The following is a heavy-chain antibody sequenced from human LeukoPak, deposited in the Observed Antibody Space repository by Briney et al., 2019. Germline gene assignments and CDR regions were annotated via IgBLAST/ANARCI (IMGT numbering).Heavy chain of an antibody. CDR3: AKGPYDSSGYYRRPHVSFDL. V-gene: IGHV3-23*01. D-gene: IGHD3-22*01. J-gene: IGHJ2*01. Sequence: QPGGSLRLSCAASGFIFSSYAMSWVRQAPGKGLEWISGISGNGDSTYYADFVEGRFIISRDNSRDTLHLQMNSLRAEDTAVYYCAKGPYDSSGYYRRPHVSFDLWGRGTLVAVSS. CDR1: GFIFSSYA. CDR2: ISGNGDST.